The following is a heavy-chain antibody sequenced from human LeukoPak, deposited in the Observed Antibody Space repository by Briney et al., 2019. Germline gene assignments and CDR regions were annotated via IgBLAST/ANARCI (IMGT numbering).Heavy chain of an antibody. CDR2: INHSGST. J-gene: IGHJ5*02. Sequence: PSETLSLTCTVSGGSISSSGYYWSWIRQPPGKGLEWIGEINHSGSTNYNPSLKSRVTISVDTSKNQFSLKLSSVTAADTAVYCCARVAGWHWFDPWGQGTLVTVSS. D-gene: IGHD6-19*01. V-gene: IGHV4-39*07. CDR1: GGSISSSGYY. CDR3: ARVAGWHWFDP.